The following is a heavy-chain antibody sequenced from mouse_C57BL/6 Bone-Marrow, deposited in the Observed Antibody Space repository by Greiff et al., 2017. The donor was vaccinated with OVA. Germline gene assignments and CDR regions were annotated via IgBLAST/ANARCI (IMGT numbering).Heavy chain of an antibody. CDR1: GYTFTSYT. CDR2: INPSSGYT. V-gene: IGHV1-4*01. J-gene: IGHJ2*01. Sequence: VKLMESGAELARPGASVKMSCKASGYTFTSYTMHWVKQRPGQGLEWIGYINPSSGYTKYNQKFKDKATLTADKSSSTAYMQLSSLTSEDSAVYYCARYSPFDYWGQGTTLTVSS. CDR3: ARYSPFDY.